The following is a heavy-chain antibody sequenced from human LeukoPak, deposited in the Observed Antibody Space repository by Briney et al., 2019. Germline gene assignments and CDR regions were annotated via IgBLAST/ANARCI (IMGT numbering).Heavy chain of an antibody. CDR3: ARTEMATKSLDY. CDR2: INPSGGST. Sequence: ASVKVSFKASEYTVTSCDMHWVRQARGQGLEWMGIINPSGGSTSYAQKFQGRVTMTRDMSTSTVYMELSSLRSEDTAVYYCARTEMATKSLDYWGQGTLVTVSS. J-gene: IGHJ4*02. D-gene: IGHD5-24*01. CDR1: EYTVTSCD. V-gene: IGHV1-46*01.